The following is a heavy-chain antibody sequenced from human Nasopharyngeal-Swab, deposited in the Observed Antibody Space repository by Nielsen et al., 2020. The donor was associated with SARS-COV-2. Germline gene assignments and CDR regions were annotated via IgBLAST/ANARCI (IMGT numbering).Heavy chain of an antibody. CDR1: GFPLSSFW. Sequence: GSLRLSCAASGFPLSSFWMTWVRQAPGKGLEWVANIKQDGSETYYVDSVKGRFTISRDNAKNSLYLQMNSLRADDTAVYYCARLSGSSWDFDLWGRGTLVTVSS. V-gene: IGHV3-7*01. CDR2: IKQDGSET. CDR3: ARLSGSSWDFDL. J-gene: IGHJ2*01. D-gene: IGHD6-13*01.